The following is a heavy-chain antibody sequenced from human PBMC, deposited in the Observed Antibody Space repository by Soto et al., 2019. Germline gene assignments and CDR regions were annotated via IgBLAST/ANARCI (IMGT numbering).Heavy chain of an antibody. CDR3: ARDGTLYDSRAYYYLY. CDR1: GGTFSSYT. J-gene: IGHJ4*02. CDR2: ITPMFGTP. Sequence: QVQLVQSGAEVKKPGSSVKVSCKASGGTFSSYTITWVRQAPGQGLEGMGGITPMFGTPNYAQNFRGRVTITADESTSTADRELYTLRSEDTAMYFCARDGTLYDSRAYYYLYWGQGTLVTVSS. V-gene: IGHV1-69*01. D-gene: IGHD3-22*01.